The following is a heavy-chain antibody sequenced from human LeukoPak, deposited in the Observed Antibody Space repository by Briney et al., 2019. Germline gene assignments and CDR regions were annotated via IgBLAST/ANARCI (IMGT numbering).Heavy chain of an antibody. J-gene: IGHJ4*02. Sequence: SGGSLRLSCAASGFTFSSYWMSWVRQAPGKGLEWVANIRHDGSEKHYVDSVKGRFTISRDNAKNSLYLQMSSLRAEDTAVYYCAKVWSPSGWFWGYFDYWGQGTLVTVSS. CDR2: IRHDGSEK. CDR3: AKVWSPSGWFWGYFDY. D-gene: IGHD6-19*01. CDR1: GFTFSSYW. V-gene: IGHV3-7*01.